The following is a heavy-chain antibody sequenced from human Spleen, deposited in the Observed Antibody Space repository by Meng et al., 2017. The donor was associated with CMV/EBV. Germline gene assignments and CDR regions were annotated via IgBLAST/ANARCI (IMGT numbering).Heavy chain of an antibody. J-gene: IGHJ4*02. V-gene: IGHV3-7*02. CDR2: IKQDGSEK. D-gene: IGHD3-3*01. Sequence: SGGLFVPPGGSRRSASASSGFHVSSNWMSWVRQAPGKGLEWVANIKQDGSEKYYVDSVKGRFTISRDNAKNSLYLQMNSLRAEDTAVYYCARLRFLEWFPYYFDYWGQGTLVTVSS. CDR3: ARLRFLEWFPYYFDY. CDR1: GFHVSSNW.